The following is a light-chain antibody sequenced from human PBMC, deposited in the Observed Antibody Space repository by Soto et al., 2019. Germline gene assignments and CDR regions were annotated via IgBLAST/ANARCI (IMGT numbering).Light chain of an antibody. CDR3: SSYTSSSTRV. CDR1: SSDVGGYNY. CDR2: DVS. Sequence: QSALTQPASVSGSPGQSITISCTGTSSDVGGYNYVSWYQQHPGKAPKLMIYDVSNRPSGVSNRFSGSKSGNTASLTISGXXAXDEADYYCSSYTSSSTRVFGTGTKVTVL. V-gene: IGLV2-14*01. J-gene: IGLJ1*01.